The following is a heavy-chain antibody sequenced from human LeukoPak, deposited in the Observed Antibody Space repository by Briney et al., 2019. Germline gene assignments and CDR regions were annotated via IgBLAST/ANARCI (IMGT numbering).Heavy chain of an antibody. CDR3: AKDRVEDSSSWYDC. CDR2: ITTTSTTI. V-gene: IGHV3-48*02. J-gene: IGHJ5*01. CDR1: GFTFSSFS. Sequence: GGSLRLSCAASGFTFSSFSMSWVRQAPGKGLGWVSFITTTSTTIYYADSVKGRFTISRDNSKNTLYLQMNSLRDEDTAVYYCAKDRVEDSSSWYDCWGQGTLVTVSS. D-gene: IGHD6-13*01.